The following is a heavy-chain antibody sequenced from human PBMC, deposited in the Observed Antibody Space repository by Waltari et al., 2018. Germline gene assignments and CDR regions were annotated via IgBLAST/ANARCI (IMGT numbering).Heavy chain of an antibody. J-gene: IGHJ3*02. CDR1: GFTFSSYS. Sequence: EVQLVESGGGLVKPGGSLRLSCAASGFTFSSYSLNWVRQAPGQGLAWVSSISSSSSYIYYADSVKGRFTISRDNAKNSLYLQMNSLRAEDTAVYYCASFLVAGSYYNEEYAFDIWGQGTMVTVSS. D-gene: IGHD3-10*01. CDR2: ISSSSSYI. CDR3: ASFLVAGSYYNEEYAFDI. V-gene: IGHV3-21*01.